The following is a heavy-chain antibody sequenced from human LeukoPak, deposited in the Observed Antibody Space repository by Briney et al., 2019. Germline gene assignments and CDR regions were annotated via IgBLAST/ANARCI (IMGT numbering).Heavy chain of an antibody. CDR1: SGSICSSRYY. V-gene: IGHV4-39*01. D-gene: IGHD6-13*01. CDR3: ARQRAADAFDI. Sequence: SETLSLTCTVSSGSICSSRYYWGWIRQPPGKGLEWIGVINSGGSTYYNPSLKGRLSISVDTSNNQFSLKLSSVTAADTAVYYCARQRAADAFDIWGQGTLVIV. CDR2: INSGGST. J-gene: IGHJ3*02.